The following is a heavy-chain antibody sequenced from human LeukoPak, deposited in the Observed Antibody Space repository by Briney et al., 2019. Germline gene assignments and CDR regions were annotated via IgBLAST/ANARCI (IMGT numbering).Heavy chain of an antibody. J-gene: IGHJ4*02. CDR2: INPNSGGT. CDR3: ARGYSGSYYASDY. D-gene: IGHD1-26*01. Sequence: ASVKVSCKASGYTFTGYYMHWVRQAPGQGLEWMGWINPNSGGTNYAQKFQGRVTMTRDTSISTAYMELRSLRSDDTAVYYCARGYSGSYYASDYWGQGTLVTVSS. CDR1: GYTFTGYY. V-gene: IGHV1-2*02.